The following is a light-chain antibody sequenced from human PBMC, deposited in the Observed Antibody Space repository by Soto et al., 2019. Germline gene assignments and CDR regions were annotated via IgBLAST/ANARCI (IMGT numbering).Light chain of an antibody. CDR3: QQLYTYPIT. J-gene: IGKJ3*01. CDR1: QAISSH. CDR2: AAS. Sequence: DIQLTQSPSFLSASVGDRVTITCRASQAISSHLAWYQQKPGKAPKLLIYAASTLQSGVPSRFSGSGSGTEFTPTISSLQPEDFATYYCQQLYTYPITFGPGTEVDIK. V-gene: IGKV1-9*01.